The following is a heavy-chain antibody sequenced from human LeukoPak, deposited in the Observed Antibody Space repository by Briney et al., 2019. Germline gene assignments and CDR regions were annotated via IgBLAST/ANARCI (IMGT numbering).Heavy chain of an antibody. J-gene: IGHJ4*02. D-gene: IGHD2-2*01. V-gene: IGHV1-69*01. Sequence: GSSVRVSCKASGGTFISYAISWVRQAPGQGLEWMGGIIPIFGTANYAQKFQGRVTITADESTSTAYMELSSLRSEDTAVYYCARARYCSSTSCPRRSSAPFDYWGQGALVTVSS. CDR2: IIPIFGTA. CDR1: GGTFISYA. CDR3: ARARYCSSTSCPRRSSAPFDY.